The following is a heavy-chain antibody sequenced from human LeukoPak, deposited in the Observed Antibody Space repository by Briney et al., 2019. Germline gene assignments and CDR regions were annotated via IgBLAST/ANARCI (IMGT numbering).Heavy chain of an antibody. CDR2: IRYDGSNK. J-gene: IGHJ4*02. D-gene: IGHD2-2*01. CDR1: EFTFSSYG. Sequence: PGGSLGLSCAASEFTFSSYGMHWVRQAPGKGLEWVAFIRYDGSNKYYADSVKGRFTISRDNSKNTLYLQMNSLRAEDTAVYYCAKDAPFGVPAATYPNYWGQGTLVTVSS. CDR3: AKDAPFGVPAATYPNY. V-gene: IGHV3-30*02.